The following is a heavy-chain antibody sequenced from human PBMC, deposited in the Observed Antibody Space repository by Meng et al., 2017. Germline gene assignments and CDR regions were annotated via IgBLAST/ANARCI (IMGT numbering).Heavy chain of an antibody. CDR3: ARVEWELLGWYFDY. CDR2: IKQDGSEK. Sequence: LKISCAASGFTFSSYWMSWVRQAPGKGLEWVANIKQDGSEKYYVDSVKGRFTISRDNAKNSLYLQMNSLRAEDTAVYYCARVEWELLGWYFDYWGQGTLVTVSS. J-gene: IGHJ4*02. V-gene: IGHV3-7*04. CDR1: GFTFSSYW. D-gene: IGHD1-26*01.